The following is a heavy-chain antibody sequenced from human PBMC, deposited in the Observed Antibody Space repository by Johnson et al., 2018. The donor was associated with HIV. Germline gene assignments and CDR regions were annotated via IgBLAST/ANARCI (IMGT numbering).Heavy chain of an antibody. D-gene: IGHD2-15*01. J-gene: IGHJ3*02. V-gene: IGHV3-20*04. CDR3: ARDLGSGGSGYLDAFDI. CDR1: GFTVSSNY. Sequence: VQLVESGGGLIQPGGSLRLSCAASGFTVSSNYMSWVRQAPGKGLEWVSGIHWNGGSTGYADSVKGRFTISRDNAKNSLYLQMNSLSAEDTALYYCARDLGSGGSGYLDAFDIWGQGTMVIVSS. CDR2: IHWNGGST.